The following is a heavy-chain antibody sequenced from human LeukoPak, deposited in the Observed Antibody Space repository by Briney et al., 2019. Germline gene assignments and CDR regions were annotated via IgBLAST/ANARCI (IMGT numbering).Heavy chain of an antibody. J-gene: IGHJ6*02. CDR3: AKGDYDFWSGYWSHYGMDV. CDR1: GFTFSSYG. D-gene: IGHD3-3*01. Sequence: PGGSLRLSCAASGFTFSSYGMHWVRQAPGKGLEWVAVIWYDGSNKYYADSVKGRFTISRDNSKNTLYLQMNSLRAEDTAVYYCAKGDYDFWSGYWSHYGMDVWGQGTTVTVSS. CDR2: IWYDGSNK. V-gene: IGHV3-30*02.